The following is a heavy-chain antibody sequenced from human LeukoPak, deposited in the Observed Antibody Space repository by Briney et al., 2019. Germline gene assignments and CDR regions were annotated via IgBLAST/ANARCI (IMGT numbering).Heavy chain of an antibody. Sequence: SVKVSCKASGGTFSSYAISWVRQAPGQGLEWRGGIIPIFGTANYAQKFQGRVTITTDESTSTAYMELSSLRSEDTAVYFCARSLYCSSTSCYGGSGSYFDYWGQGTLVTVSS. CDR3: ARSLYCSSTSCYGGSGSYFDY. CDR1: GGTFSSYA. V-gene: IGHV1-69*05. CDR2: IIPIFGTA. J-gene: IGHJ4*02. D-gene: IGHD2-2*01.